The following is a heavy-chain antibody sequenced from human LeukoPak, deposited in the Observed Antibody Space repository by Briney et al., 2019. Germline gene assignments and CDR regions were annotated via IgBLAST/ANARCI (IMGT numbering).Heavy chain of an antibody. CDR2: INSDGSST. D-gene: IGHD6-25*01. Sequence: GGSLRLSCAASGFTFSNYWMHWVRQAPGKGLVWVSRINSDGSSTSYADSVKGRFTISRDNAKNTLYLQMNSLRAEDTAVYYCARRSAAKDAFDIWGQGTMVTVSS. CDR3: ARRSAAKDAFDI. J-gene: IGHJ3*02. V-gene: IGHV3-74*01. CDR1: GFTFSNYW.